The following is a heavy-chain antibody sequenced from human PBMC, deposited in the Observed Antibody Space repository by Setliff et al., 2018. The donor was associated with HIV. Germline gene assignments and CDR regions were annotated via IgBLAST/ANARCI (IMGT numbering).Heavy chain of an antibody. CDR3: ARAGVVEGYYYYYYMDV. CDR2: MYSGEST. Sequence: PGWSLRLSCAASGFTVSNNYMSWVRQAPGKGLQWVSVMYSGESTFYADSVRGRFTISRDDAEKSVYLQMNSLRAEDTAVYYCARAGVVEGYYYYYYMDVWGKGTTVTVSS. D-gene: IGHD2-15*01. CDR1: GFTVSNNY. V-gene: IGHV3-66*01. J-gene: IGHJ6*03.